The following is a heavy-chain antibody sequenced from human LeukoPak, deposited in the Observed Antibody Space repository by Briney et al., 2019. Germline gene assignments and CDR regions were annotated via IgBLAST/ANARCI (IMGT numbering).Heavy chain of an antibody. V-gene: IGHV3-7*01. CDR1: GFTFSNYW. J-gene: IGHJ3*02. CDR3: GRTYGEVAFDI. D-gene: IGHD4-17*01. Sequence: GGSLRLSCAASGFTFSNYWMSWVRQAPGKGLEWVANIKQDGSEKYYVDSVEGRFSISRDNATNSQYLQMNSLRAEDTALYSCGRTYGEVAFDIWGQGTMVTVSS. CDR2: IKQDGSEK.